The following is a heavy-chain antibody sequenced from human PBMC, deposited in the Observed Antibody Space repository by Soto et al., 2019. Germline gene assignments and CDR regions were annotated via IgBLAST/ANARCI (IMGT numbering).Heavy chain of an antibody. Sequence: LSLTCTVSGXSINSDDYWGWIRQPPGKGLEWIASIYHSVSTFYNPSLRSRVTISIDTSKNQFSLRLTAVTAADTAMYYCARKAYYPSGRINLFDSWGQGTLVTVS. CDR1: GXSINSDDY. CDR2: IYHSVST. D-gene: IGHD3-10*01. J-gene: IGHJ4*02. V-gene: IGHV4-38-2*02. CDR3: ARKAYYPSGRINLFDS.